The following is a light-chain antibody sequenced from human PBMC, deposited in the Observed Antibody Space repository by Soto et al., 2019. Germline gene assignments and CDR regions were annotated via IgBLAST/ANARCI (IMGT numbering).Light chain of an antibody. V-gene: IGLV1-40*01. Sequence: QSVLTQPPSASVTPGQRVTISCSGSSSNIGRNYVYWYQQLPGTAPKLLIYGNNNRPSGVPARFSGSKSGTSASLAITGLQAEDEADYYCQSYDTSLSGSGVFGGGTKVTVL. J-gene: IGLJ3*02. CDR1: SSNIGRNY. CDR2: GNN. CDR3: QSYDTSLSGSGV.